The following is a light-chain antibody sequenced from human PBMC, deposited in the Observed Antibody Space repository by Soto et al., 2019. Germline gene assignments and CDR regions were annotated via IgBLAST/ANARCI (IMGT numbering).Light chain of an antibody. CDR3: QQLNSYPRT. J-gene: IGKJ1*01. Sequence: IQLTQSPSFLSASVGDRVTITCRASQGISSYLAWYQQKPGKAPKLLIYAASTLQSGVPSRFSGSGSGTEFTITISSLQPEDFATYYCQQLNSYPRTFGQGTKVEIK. CDR2: AAS. V-gene: IGKV1-9*01. CDR1: QGISSY.